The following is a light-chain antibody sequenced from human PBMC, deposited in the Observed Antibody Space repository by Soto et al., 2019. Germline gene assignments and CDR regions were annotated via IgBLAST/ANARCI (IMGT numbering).Light chain of an antibody. J-gene: IGKJ5*01. Sequence: AIQLTQSPSSLSASVGDRVTITCRASQVISSALAWYQQKPGKAPKLLIYDASSLESGVPSRFSGSGSATDFTLTISSLQPEDFATYYCQQFNLYPITVGQGTRLDIK. CDR1: QVISSA. CDR3: QQFNLYPIT. V-gene: IGKV1-13*02. CDR2: DAS.